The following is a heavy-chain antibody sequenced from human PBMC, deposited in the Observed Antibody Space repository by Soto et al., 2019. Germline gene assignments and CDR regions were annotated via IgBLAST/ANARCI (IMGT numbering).Heavy chain of an antibody. CDR1: GFTFSSYG. D-gene: IGHD2-21*02. J-gene: IGHJ4*02. Sequence: QVQLVESGGGVVQPGRSLRLSCAASGFTFSSYGMHWVRQAPGKGLEWVAVIWYDGSNKYYADSVKGRFTISRDNSKNTLYRKMNSLRAEDTAVYYCARDEGPLGSCGGDCSIQYGGQGTLVTVSS. CDR2: IWYDGSNK. V-gene: IGHV3-33*01. CDR3: ARDEGPLGSCGGDCSIQY.